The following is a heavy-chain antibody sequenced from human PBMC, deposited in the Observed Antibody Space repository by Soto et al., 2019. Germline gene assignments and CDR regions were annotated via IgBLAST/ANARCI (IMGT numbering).Heavy chain of an antibody. D-gene: IGHD2-2*01. CDR1: GFTFSSYA. CDR2: MSYDGSHK. CDR3: AREMPAPSEYYYGPDV. J-gene: IGHJ6*02. V-gene: IGHV3-30-3*01. Sequence: GGSLRLSCAASGFTFSSYAMHWVRQAPGKGLEWVAVMSYDGSHKYYSDSVQGRFTISRDNSDNTLYLQMNSLTTEDTAVYYCAREMPAPSEYYYGPDVSGQGITVTVSS.